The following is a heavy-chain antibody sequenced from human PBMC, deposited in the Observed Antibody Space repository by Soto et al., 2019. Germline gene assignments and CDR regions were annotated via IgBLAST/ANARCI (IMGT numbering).Heavy chain of an antibody. D-gene: IGHD6-19*01. CDR1: GFTFSSYD. CDR2: IGTAGDT. Sequence: GGSLRLSCAASGFTFSSYDMHWVRQATGKGLEWVSAIGTAGDTYYPGSVKGRFTISRENAKNSLYLQMNSLRAGDTAVYYCARAYSSGWPVSYFDYWGQGTLVTVSS. V-gene: IGHV3-13*04. J-gene: IGHJ4*02. CDR3: ARAYSSGWPVSYFDY.